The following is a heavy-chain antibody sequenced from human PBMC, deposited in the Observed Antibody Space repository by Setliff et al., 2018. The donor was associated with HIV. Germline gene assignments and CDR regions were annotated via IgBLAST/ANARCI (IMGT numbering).Heavy chain of an antibody. CDR3: ARQFRYPNRAVAGVDY. J-gene: IGHJ4*02. Sequence: SETLSLTCTVSGGSISNNSYYWGWVRQPPGKGLELIRNLFYNGNTYYNPSLKSRITISVDTSKNQFSLMLSSVTAADTAIYFCARQFRYPNRAVAGVDYWGQGTLVTVSS. CDR2: LFYNGNT. V-gene: IGHV4-39*01. CDR1: GGSISNNSYY. D-gene: IGHD6-19*01.